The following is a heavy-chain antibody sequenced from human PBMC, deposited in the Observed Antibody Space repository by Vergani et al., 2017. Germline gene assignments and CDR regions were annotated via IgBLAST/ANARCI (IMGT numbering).Heavy chain of an antibody. J-gene: IGHJ3*02. CDR2: IYYRGIT. CDR1: GGSISSGHYY. D-gene: IGHD2-2*01. V-gene: IGHV4-30-4*01. Sequence: QVQLQESGPGLVKPSQTLSLTCTVSGGSISSGHYYWSWIRRPPGKGLEWIGHIYYRGITYYKSSLESRVTISVDTSNNQSYLKLSSVTASDTAVYYCARETCSSTSCLYLGVAFDIWGQGTMVTVSS. CDR3: ARETCSSTSCLYLGVAFDI.